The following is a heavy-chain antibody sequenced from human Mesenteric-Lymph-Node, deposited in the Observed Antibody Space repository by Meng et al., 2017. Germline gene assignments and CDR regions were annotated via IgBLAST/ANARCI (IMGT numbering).Heavy chain of an antibody. CDR3: ARGGISYGDYDYYYGMDV. Sequence: GESLKISCAASGFTFSSSWMHWVCQAPEKGLEWVADIKCDGSEKYYVDSVKGRFTISRDNSKNTLYLQMGSLRAEDMAVYYCARGGISYGDYDYYYGMDVWGQGTTVTVSS. CDR2: IKCDGSEK. J-gene: IGHJ6*02. D-gene: IGHD4-17*01. V-gene: IGHV3-52*01. CDR1: GFTFSSSW.